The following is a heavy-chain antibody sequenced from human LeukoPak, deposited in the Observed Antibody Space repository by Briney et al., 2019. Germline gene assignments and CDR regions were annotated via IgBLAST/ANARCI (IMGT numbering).Heavy chain of an antibody. D-gene: IGHD1-26*01. J-gene: IGHJ4*02. Sequence: PGGSLRLSCAASGCTFSSYSMNWVRQAPVKGLEWGSSSSSSSSDIEYADAVKGRFTSSRDNVKNWPFVQMNSLRAEDTAVYYCAKRLLGATDYWGQGTLVPVSS. CDR2: SSSSSSDI. V-gene: IGHV3-21*04. CDR3: AKRLLGATDY. CDR1: GCTFSSYS.